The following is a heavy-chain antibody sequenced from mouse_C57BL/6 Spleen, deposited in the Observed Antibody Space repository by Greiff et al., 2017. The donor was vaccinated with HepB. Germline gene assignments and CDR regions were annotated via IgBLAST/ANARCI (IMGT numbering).Heavy chain of an antibody. J-gene: IGHJ2*01. CDR2: IDPETGGT. CDR1: GYTFTDYE. V-gene: IGHV1-15*01. Sequence: QVQLQQSGAELVRPGASVTLSCKASGYTFTDYEMHWVKQTPVHGLEWIGAIDPETGGTAYNQKFKGKAILTADKSSSTAYMQLSSLTSEDSAVYYCAAIHYWGQGTTLTVSS. CDR3: AAIHY.